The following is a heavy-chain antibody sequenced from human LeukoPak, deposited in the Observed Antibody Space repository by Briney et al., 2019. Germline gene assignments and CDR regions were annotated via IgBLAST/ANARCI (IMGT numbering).Heavy chain of an antibody. CDR1: GYTITGYY. D-gene: IGHD3-16*01. CDR3: ATQRGSYLWGTDFDY. CDR2: INPNSGDT. Sequence: GASVKVSCKAFGYTITGYYIHWVRQAPGQGLEWMGWINPNSGDTKYAQKFQGRVTMTRDTSISTAYMELSRLRSDDTAVYYCATQRGSYLWGTDFDYWGQGTLVTVSS. V-gene: IGHV1-2*02. J-gene: IGHJ4*02.